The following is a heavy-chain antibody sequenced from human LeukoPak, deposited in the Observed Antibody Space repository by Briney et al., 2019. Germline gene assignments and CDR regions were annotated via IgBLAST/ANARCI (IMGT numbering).Heavy chain of an antibody. J-gene: IGHJ4*02. CDR2: ISGGGETT. CDR1: GFAFNNYA. D-gene: IGHD4-17*01. CDR3: ARDYADYVGYFFFYY. Sequence: PGESLRLSCAASGFAFNNYAMNWVRQAPGKGLEWVSSISGGGETTYYADSAKGRFTISRDNSQNTLYLQMNSLRAEDTAVYYCARDYADYVGYFFFYYWGQGTLVTVSS. V-gene: IGHV3-23*01.